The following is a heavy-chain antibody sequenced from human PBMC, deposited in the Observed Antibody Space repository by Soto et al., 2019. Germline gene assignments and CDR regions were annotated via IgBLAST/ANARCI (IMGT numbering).Heavy chain of an antibody. CDR2: IYHSGST. D-gene: IGHD3-16*02. J-gene: IGHJ4*02. Sequence: SETLSLTCAVSGGSISSGGYSWSWIRQPPGKGLEWIGYIYHSGSTYYNPSLKSRVTISRDSSKNTVFLQMDSLRAEDTAIYYCAADHKPSSIGRIWGQGTLVTVSS. V-gene: IGHV4-30-2*01. CDR1: GGSISSGGYS. CDR3: AADHKPSSIGRI.